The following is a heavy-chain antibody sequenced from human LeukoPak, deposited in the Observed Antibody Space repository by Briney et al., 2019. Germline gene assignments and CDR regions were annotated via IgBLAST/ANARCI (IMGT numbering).Heavy chain of an antibody. V-gene: IGHV4-4*07. CDR2: IYTSGIT. Sequence: SETLSLTCTVSGVSISAYYWTWIRQPAGKGLEWIGRIYTSGITNYNPSLVSRLAMSLDTFKNQISLRLSSVTAADTAVYYCARKDGDFWGQGTLVTVSS. CDR1: GVSISAYY. J-gene: IGHJ4*02. CDR3: ARKDGDF.